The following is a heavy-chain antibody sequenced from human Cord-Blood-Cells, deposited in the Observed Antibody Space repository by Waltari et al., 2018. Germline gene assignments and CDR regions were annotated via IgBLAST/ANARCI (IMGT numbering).Heavy chain of an antibody. V-gene: IGHV3-74*01. Sequence: EVQLVESGGGLVQLGGFLRLSCPASGFTFSSYWWHWVRQAPGKGLVWVSRMNSEGSSTSYADSVKGRFTISRDNAKNTLYLQMNSLRAEDTAVYYCASDLAAAGTDYWGQGTLVTVSS. D-gene: IGHD6-13*01. CDR3: ASDLAAAGTDY. CDR1: GFTFSSYW. J-gene: IGHJ4*02. CDR2: MNSEGSST.